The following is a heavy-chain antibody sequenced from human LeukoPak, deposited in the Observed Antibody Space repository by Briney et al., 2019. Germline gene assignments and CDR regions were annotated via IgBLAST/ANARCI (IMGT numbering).Heavy chain of an antibody. CDR2: IKQDASEK. D-gene: IGHD4-17*01. Sequence: GGSLRLSCAASGFSFSSYWMSWVRQAPGRGLEWVANIKQDASEKYYVDSVRGRFTISRDNAKNSLYLQMNSLRAEDTALYYCAKDRGYGDPHDAFDIWGQGTMVTVSS. CDR3: AKDRGYGDPHDAFDI. CDR1: GFSFSSYW. J-gene: IGHJ3*02. V-gene: IGHV3-7*03.